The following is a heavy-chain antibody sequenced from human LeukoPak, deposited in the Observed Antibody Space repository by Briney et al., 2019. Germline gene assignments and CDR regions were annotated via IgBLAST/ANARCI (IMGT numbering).Heavy chain of an antibody. Sequence: AGGSLRLSCAASGFTFSSYAMSWVRQAPGKGLEWVSAISGSGGSTYYADSVKGRFTISRDNSKNTLYLQMNSLKAEDTAVYYCARQYCSGGNCFCGMDVWGQGTTVTVSS. V-gene: IGHV3-23*01. CDR3: ARQYCSGGNCFCGMDV. CDR1: GFTFSSYA. D-gene: IGHD2-15*01. CDR2: ISGSGGST. J-gene: IGHJ6*02.